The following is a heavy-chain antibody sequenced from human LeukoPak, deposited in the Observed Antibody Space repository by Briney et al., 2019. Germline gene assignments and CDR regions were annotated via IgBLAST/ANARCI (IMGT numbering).Heavy chain of an antibody. CDR3: ARDLFSGSYYRFDY. J-gene: IGHJ4*02. V-gene: IGHV4-34*01. Sequence: KPSETLSLTCAVYGGSFSGYYWSWIRQPPGKGLEWIGEINHSGSTNYNPSLKGRVTISVDTSKNQFSLKLSSVTAADTALYYCARDLFSGSYYRFDYWGQGTLVTVSS. D-gene: IGHD1-26*01. CDR1: GGSFSGYY. CDR2: INHSGST.